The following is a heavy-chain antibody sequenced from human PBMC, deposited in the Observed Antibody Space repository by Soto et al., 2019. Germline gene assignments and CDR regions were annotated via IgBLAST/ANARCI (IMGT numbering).Heavy chain of an antibody. CDR2: INPSGGST. D-gene: IGHD6-19*01. CDR3: ARDIAVAGTEYFDY. J-gene: IGHJ4*02. Sequence: ASVKVSCKASGYTFTSYYMHWVRQAPGQGLEWMGIINPSGGSTSYAQKFQGRVTMTRDTSTSTAYMELRSLRSDDTAVYYCARDIAVAGTEYFDYWGQGTLVTVSS. V-gene: IGHV1-46*01. CDR1: GYTFTSYY.